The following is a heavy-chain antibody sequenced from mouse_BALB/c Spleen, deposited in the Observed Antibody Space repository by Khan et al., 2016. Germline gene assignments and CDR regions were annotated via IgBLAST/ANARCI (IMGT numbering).Heavy chain of an antibody. CDR1: GYSITSGYS. D-gene: IGHD1-1*01. Sequence: EVQLQESGPDLVKPSQSLSLTCTVTGYSITSGYSWHWIRQFPGNKLEWMGYIHYSGNTNYNPSLKSRISVTRDTSKNQFFLQLNSVTTEDTATYYCTRYLYGSGPWVAYWGQGTLVTVSA. J-gene: IGHJ3*01. CDR3: TRYLYGSGPWVAY. V-gene: IGHV3-1*02. CDR2: IHYSGNT.